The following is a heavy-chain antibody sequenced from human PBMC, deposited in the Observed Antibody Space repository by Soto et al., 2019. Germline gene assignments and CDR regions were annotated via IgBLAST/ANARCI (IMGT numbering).Heavy chain of an antibody. CDR3: ARAQRFSDSFDP. J-gene: IGHJ5*02. D-gene: IGHD3-3*01. CDR2: IYSSGGT. Sequence: PSQTLSLTCTVAGGGISGYYWTWIRQSAGKGLEWIGLIYSSGGTKYNPSLKSRVTMSLDTSKNQFSLRLSSVNAADTAVYYFARAQRFSDSFDPWGQGTLVTSPQ. V-gene: IGHV4-4*07. CDR1: GGGISGYY.